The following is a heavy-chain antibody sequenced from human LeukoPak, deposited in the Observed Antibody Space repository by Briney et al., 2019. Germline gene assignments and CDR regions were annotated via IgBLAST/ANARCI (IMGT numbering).Heavy chain of an antibody. CDR2: INPSGGST. CDR3: ARDIVVIPTARGLDY. J-gene: IGHJ4*02. D-gene: IGHD2-2*01. V-gene: IGHV1-46*01. Sequence: ASVTVSCKASGYTFTSYYMHWVRQAPGQGLEWMGAINPSGGSTSYAQKFQGRVTMTRDTSTSIVYMELSGLRSEDTAVYYCARDIVVIPTARGLDYWGQGTLVTVSS. CDR1: GYTFTSYY.